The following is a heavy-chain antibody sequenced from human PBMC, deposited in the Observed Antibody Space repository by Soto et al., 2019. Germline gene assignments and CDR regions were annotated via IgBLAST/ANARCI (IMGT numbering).Heavy chain of an antibody. Sequence: PSETLSLTCTVSGGSISSSSYYWGWIRQPPGKGLEWIGSIYYSGSTYYNPSLKSRVTISVDTSKNQFSLKLSSVTAADTAVYYCARLGSGYSGFFDYWRQGTLVTVSS. D-gene: IGHD3-22*01. CDR3: ARLGSGYSGFFDY. CDR2: IYYSGST. CDR1: GGSISSSSYY. V-gene: IGHV4-39*01. J-gene: IGHJ4*02.